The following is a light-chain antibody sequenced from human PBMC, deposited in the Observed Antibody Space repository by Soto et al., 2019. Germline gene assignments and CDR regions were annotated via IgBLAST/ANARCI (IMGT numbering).Light chain of an antibody. Sequence: EIVLTQSPATLSLSPGDRATLSCGASQSGRSSYVAWYQQKAGLAPRLLIYDGSNRASGIPDRFSGRGSGTDYTLTIGRLEPEDFAFYYCQPYDNSAPISFGGGTKVEIK. V-gene: IGKV3D-20*01. CDR1: QSGRSSY. J-gene: IGKJ4*01. CDR2: DGS. CDR3: QPYDNSAPIS.